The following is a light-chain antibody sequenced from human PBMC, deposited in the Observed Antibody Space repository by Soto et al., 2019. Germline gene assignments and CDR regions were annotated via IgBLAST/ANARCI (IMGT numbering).Light chain of an antibody. CDR2: GAS. V-gene: IGKV3-15*01. CDR3: QQYNNWPLT. J-gene: IGKJ4*01. Sequence: EIVLTQSPGTLSLSPGERATLSCRASQSFSSTYLAWYQQRPGQAPRLLIYGASKRAIGLPARFSGSGSGTEFTLTISSLQSEDFAVYYCQQYNNWPLTFGGGTKVDIK. CDR1: QSFSSTY.